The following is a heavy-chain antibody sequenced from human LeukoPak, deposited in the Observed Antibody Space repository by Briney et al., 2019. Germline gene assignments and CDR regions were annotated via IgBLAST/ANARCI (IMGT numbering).Heavy chain of an antibody. CDR3: ARRRGGDYGMYYYYYMDV. J-gene: IGHJ6*03. CDR1: GGSISNYY. Sequence: SETLSLTCTVSGGSISNYYWSWIRQPAGKGLEWIGLIYTSGSTNYNPSLKSRVTMSIDTSKKQFSLRLSSVTAADTAVYYCARRRGGDYGMYYYYYMDVWGKGTTVTVSS. V-gene: IGHV4-4*07. CDR2: IYTSGST. D-gene: IGHD4-17*01.